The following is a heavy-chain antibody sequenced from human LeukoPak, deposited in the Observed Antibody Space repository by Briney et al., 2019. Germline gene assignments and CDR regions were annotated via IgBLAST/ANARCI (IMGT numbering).Heavy chain of an antibody. CDR2: VYHTGAS. CDR1: GASINNYY. J-gene: IGHJ4*02. D-gene: IGHD2-8*01. Sequence: PSETLSLTGSVSGASINNYYWTWIRQPPGKGLEWIGYVYHTGASGYHPSLKSRVAMSLDTSKNQVSLNLRSVTAADTAVYFCTRVVNGGHFDYWGQGTLVTVSS. CDR3: TRVVNGGHFDY. V-gene: IGHV4-59*01.